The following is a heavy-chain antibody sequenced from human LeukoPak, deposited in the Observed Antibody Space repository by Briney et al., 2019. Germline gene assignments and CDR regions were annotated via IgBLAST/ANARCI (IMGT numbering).Heavy chain of an antibody. V-gene: IGHV3-23*01. CDR3: AKDHDRVKRTILTGYDALDV. CDR1: GFTFSEYA. D-gene: IGHD3-9*01. CDR2: VSGSGGSR. Sequence: GGSLRLSCAASGFTFSEYAMSWVRQAPGKGLEWVSAVSGSGGSRYYADSVKGRFTISRDSSRNTLYLQMNSPRAEDTAVYYCAKDHDRVKRTILTGYDALDVWGQGTMVTVSS. J-gene: IGHJ3*01.